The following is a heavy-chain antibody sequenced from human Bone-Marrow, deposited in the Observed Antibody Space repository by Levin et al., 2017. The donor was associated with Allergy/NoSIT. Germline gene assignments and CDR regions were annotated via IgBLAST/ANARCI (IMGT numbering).Heavy chain of an antibody. Sequence: GESLKISCAASGFNFSTIGMNWVRQSPGKGLEWVSSISSSGKYTYYADSVKGRFIISRDNARNSLYLQMHSLRPNDTALYYCASWAPDFDYWGPGILVTVSS. J-gene: IGHJ4*02. CDR2: ISSSGKYT. CDR1: GFNFSTIG. CDR3: ASWAPDFDY. D-gene: IGHD3-16*01. V-gene: IGHV3-21*01.